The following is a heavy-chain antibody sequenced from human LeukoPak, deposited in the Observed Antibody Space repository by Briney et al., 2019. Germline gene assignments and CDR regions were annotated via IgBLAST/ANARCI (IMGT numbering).Heavy chain of an antibody. J-gene: IGHJ4*02. V-gene: IGHV4-59*01. CDR1: GGSISGYY. CDR3: ARGYNWIFADY. Sequence: ASETLSLTCTVSGGSISGYYCSWIRQPPGKGLEWIGYIYSSGSTNYNPSLKSRVTISVDTSKNQFSLKLSSVTAADTAVYYCARGYNWIFADYWGQGTLVTVSS. D-gene: IGHD1-20*01. CDR2: IYSSGST.